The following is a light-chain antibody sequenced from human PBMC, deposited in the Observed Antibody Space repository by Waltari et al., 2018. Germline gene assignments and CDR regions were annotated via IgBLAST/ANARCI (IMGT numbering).Light chain of an antibody. V-gene: IGKV2-28*01. Sequence: TQSPLSLPVTPGEPASISCRSSQSLLHSNGYNYLDWYLQKPGQSPQLLIYLGSNRASGVPDRFSGSGSGTDFTLKISRVEAEDVGVYYCMQALQTPLTFGGGTKVEIK. CDR2: LGS. CDR1: QSLLHSNGYNY. CDR3: MQALQTPLT. J-gene: IGKJ4*01.